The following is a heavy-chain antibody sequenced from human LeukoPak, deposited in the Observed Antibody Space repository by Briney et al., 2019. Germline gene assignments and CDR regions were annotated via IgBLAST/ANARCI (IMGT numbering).Heavy chain of an antibody. CDR1: ASTVTNNC. D-gene: IGHD6-19*01. J-gene: IGHJ4*02. V-gene: IGHV3-53*01. CDR3: ARNSPYGWEFDY. CDR2: IYTGGST. Sequence: GRCLRLAWAASASTVTNNCISSVRQAPGKWLGWVSIIYTGGSTYYADSVKGRFTISRDSSTNTLYLQMNSLTVEDTAVYYCARNSPYGWEFDYWGQGTLVTVSS.